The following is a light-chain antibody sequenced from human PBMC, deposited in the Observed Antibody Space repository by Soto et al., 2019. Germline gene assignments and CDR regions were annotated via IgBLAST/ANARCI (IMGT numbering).Light chain of an antibody. CDR2: DVS. CDR3: SSYTSSSTPYV. CDR1: SSVVGGYNY. Sequence: QSVLTQPASVSGSPGQSITISCTGTSSVVGGYNYVSWYQQHPGKAPKLMIYDVSNRPSGVSNRFSGSKSGNTASLTISGLQAEDEADYYCSSYTSSSTPYVFGTGTKVTVL. V-gene: IGLV2-14*01. J-gene: IGLJ1*01.